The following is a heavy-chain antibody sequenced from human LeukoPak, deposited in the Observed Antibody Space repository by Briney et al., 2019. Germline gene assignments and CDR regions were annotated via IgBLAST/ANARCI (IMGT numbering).Heavy chain of an antibody. CDR2: ISGSSSTI. CDR1: GFTFSSYS. J-gene: IGHJ6*03. V-gene: IGHV3-48*01. CDR3: ARGNYYYYMDV. Sequence: GGSLRLSCAASGFTFSSYSMNWVRQAPGKGLEWVSYISGSSSTIYYADSVKGRFTISRDNAKNSLYLQMNSLRAEDTALYYCARGNYYYYMDVWGKGTTVTVSS.